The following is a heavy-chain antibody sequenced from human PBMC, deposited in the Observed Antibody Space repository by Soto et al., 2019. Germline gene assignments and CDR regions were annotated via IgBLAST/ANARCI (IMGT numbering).Heavy chain of an antibody. V-gene: IGHV3-74*01. J-gene: IGHJ4*02. CDR1: GFIFTNFW. Sequence: GGSLRLSCEASGFIFTNFWRHWVRQVPGKGLVWVSRIDTSGSSTSYADSVKGRFTISRDNAKNTVSLQMNSLRAEDTGVYYCAKDSWHFDLWSQGSLVTVSS. CDR2: IDTSGSST. CDR3: AKDSWHFDL.